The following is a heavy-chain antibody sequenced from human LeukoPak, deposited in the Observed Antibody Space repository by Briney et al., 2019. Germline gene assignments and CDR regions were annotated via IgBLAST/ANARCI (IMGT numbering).Heavy chain of an antibody. CDR3: ARDRLRGEVATIPFY. J-gene: IGHJ4*02. CDR1: GFTFSSYS. Sequence: GGSLRLSCAASGFTFSSYSMSWVRQAPGKGLEWVANIKQDGSEKYYVDSVKGRFTISRDNAKNSLYLQMNSLRAEDTAVYYCARDRLRGEVATIPFYWGQGTLVTVSS. CDR2: IKQDGSEK. D-gene: IGHD5-12*01. V-gene: IGHV3-7*04.